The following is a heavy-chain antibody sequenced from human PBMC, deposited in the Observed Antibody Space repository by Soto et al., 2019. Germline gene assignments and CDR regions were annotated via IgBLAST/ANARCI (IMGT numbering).Heavy chain of an antibody. V-gene: IGHV3-23*01. Sequence: GGSLRLSCAASGFTFSSYAMSWVRQAPGKGLEWVSAISGSGGSTYYADSVKGRFTISRDNSKNTLYLQMNSLRAEDTAVYYCARMGELSLRAGAFDIWGQGTMVTVSS. CDR3: ARMGELSLRAGAFDI. CDR2: ISGSGGST. D-gene: IGHD3-16*02. CDR1: GFTFSSYA. J-gene: IGHJ3*02.